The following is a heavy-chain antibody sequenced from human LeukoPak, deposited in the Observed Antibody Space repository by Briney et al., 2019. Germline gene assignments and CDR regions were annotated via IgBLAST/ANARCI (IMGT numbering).Heavy chain of an antibody. CDR1: GFTVSSNY. CDR2: IYSGGST. D-gene: IGHD6-6*01. J-gene: IGHJ4*02. Sequence: PGGSLRLSCAASGFTVSSNYMSWVRQAPGKGLEWVSVIYSGGSTYYADSVKGRFTISRDNSKNTLYLQMNSLRAEDTAVYYCARVSPYSSSSYLDYWGQGTLVTVSS. CDR3: ARVSPYSSSSYLDY. V-gene: IGHV3-53*01.